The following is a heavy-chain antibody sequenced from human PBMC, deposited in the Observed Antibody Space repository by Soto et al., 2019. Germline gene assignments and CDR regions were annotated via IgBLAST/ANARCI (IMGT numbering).Heavy chain of an antibody. CDR3: ARNGGNSGYFDY. CDR2: ISSSSSYI. J-gene: IGHJ4*02. D-gene: IGHD1-26*01. CDR1: GFTFSSYS. Sequence: EVQLVESGGGLVKPGGSLRLSCAASGFTFSSYSMNWVRQAPGKGLEWVSSISSSSSYIYYADSVKGRFTISRDNAKNSLYLQMTSLRAEDTAAYYCARNGGNSGYFDYWGQGTLVTVSS. V-gene: IGHV3-21*01.